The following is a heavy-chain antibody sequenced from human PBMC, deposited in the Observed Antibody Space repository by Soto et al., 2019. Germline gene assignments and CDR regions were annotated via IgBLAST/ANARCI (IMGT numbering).Heavy chain of an antibody. CDR1: RFTFSSYW. CDR3: ARASWDSSGFYPYYFDY. CDR2: IKEDGSEK. V-gene: IGHV3-7*01. J-gene: IGHJ4*02. Sequence: EVQLVESGGGLVQPGGSLRLSCAASRFTFSSYWMTWVRQAPGKGLEWVANIKEDGSEKKYVDSVKGRFTVSRDNANNALYLQMNSLRAEDTAVYYCARASWDSSGFYPYYFDYWGQGTLVAVSS. D-gene: IGHD6-19*01.